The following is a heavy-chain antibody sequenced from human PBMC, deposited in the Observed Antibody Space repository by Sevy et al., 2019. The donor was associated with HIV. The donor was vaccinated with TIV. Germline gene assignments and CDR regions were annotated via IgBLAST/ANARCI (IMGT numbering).Heavy chain of an antibody. CDR3: ARDRVGNNHYYHSNPAFDY. Sequence: ASVKVSCKASGYTFTGYYMHWVRQAPGQGLEWMGWINPNSGGTNYAQKLQGRVTMTRDTSISTAYMELSRLRSDDTAVYYCARDRVGNNHYYHSNPAFDYWGQGTLVTVSS. CDR1: GYTFTGYY. CDR2: INPNSGGT. J-gene: IGHJ4*02. V-gene: IGHV1-2*02. D-gene: IGHD3-22*01.